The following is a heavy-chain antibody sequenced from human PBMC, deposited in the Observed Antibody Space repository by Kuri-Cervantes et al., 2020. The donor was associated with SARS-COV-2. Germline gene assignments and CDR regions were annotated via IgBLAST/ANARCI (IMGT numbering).Heavy chain of an antibody. CDR3: ARDRPYCSSTSCYSVDAFDI. J-gene: IGHJ3*02. CDR2: ISSSSSNI. D-gene: IGHD2-2*01. CDR1: GFTFSSYS. Sequence: GESLKISCAASGFTFSSYSMNWVRQAPGKGLEWVSYISSSSSNIYYADSVKGRFTISRDNAKNSLYLQMNSLRAEDTAVYYCARDRPYCSSTSCYSVDAFDIWGQGTMVTVSS. V-gene: IGHV3-48*01.